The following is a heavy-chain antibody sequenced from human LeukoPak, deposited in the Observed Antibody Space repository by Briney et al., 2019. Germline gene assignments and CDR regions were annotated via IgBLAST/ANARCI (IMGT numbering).Heavy chain of an antibody. CDR3: ARELGYCSSTSCYGAFDI. Sequence: PSETLSLTCTVSGGSISSYYWSWIRQPPGKGLEWIGYIYYSGSTNYNPSLKSRVTISVDTSKNQSSLKLSSVTAADTAVYYCARELGYCSSTSCYGAFDIWGQGTMVTVSS. D-gene: IGHD2-2*01. CDR2: IYYSGST. V-gene: IGHV4-59*01. J-gene: IGHJ3*02. CDR1: GGSISSYY.